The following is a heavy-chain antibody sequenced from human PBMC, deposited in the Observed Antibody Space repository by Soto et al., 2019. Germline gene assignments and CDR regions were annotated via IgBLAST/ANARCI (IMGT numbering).Heavy chain of an antibody. CDR3: AREDDFLGYGMDV. V-gene: IGHV1-18*01. CDR1: GYTFTSYG. CDR2: ISAYNGNT. Sequence: ASVKVSCKASGYTFTSYGISWVRQAPGQGLEWMGWISAYNGNTNYAKKLQGRVTMTTDTSTSTAYMELRSLRSDDTALYYCAREDDFLGYGMDVWVQGTTVTVSS. J-gene: IGHJ6*02. D-gene: IGHD3-3*01.